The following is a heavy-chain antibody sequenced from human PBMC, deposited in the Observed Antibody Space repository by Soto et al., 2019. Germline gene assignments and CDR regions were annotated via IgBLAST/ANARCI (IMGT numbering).Heavy chain of an antibody. CDR2: ISSSSSTI. J-gene: IGHJ4*02. CDR3: ARDLTSAWSYEAYYFDY. Sequence: PGGSLRLSCAASGFTFSSYSMNWVRQAPGKGLEWVSYISSSSSTIYYADSVKGRFTISRDNAKNSLYLQMNSLRAEDTAVYYCARDLTSAWSYEAYYFDYWGQGTLVTVSS. CDR1: GFTFSSYS. V-gene: IGHV3-48*01. D-gene: IGHD1-26*01.